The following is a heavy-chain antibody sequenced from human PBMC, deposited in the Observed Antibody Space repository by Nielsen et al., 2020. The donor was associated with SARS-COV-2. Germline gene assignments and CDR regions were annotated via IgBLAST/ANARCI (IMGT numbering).Heavy chain of an antibody. CDR3: VRDSSIIIWSGYPVD. CDR2: ISSSSSTI. Sequence: ESLMIPCAASGFTFSSYWMNWVRQAPAKGLEWVSYISSSSSTIYYADSVKGRFTISRDNAKNSLYLQMNSLRDEDTAVYYCVRDSSIIIWSGYPVDWGQGTLVTVSS. CDR1: GFTFSSYW. J-gene: IGHJ4*02. V-gene: IGHV3-48*02. D-gene: IGHD3-3*01.